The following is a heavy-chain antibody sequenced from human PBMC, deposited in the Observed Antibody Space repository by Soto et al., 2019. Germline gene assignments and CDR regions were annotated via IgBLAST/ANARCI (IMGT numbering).Heavy chain of an antibody. CDR2: INPNGGYT. J-gene: IGHJ4*02. D-gene: IGHD2-21*02. CDR3: TRADSDVVILPDVRPLFDL. V-gene: IGHV1-46*01. Sequence: ASVKVSCKTSGYDFFKYNMHWVRQAPGQGLEWMGVINPNGGYTRHAQKFKGRVIMTRDTSSKIVYMELSGLTSADTAMYYCTRADSDVVILPDVRPLFDLWGQGALVTVSS. CDR1: GYDFFKYN.